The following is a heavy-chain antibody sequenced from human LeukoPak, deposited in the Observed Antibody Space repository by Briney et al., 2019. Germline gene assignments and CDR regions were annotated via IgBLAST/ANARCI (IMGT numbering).Heavy chain of an antibody. D-gene: IGHD3-16*01. CDR3: ASVVGGITPHFDY. Sequence: SETLSLTCTVSGGSSISYYWNWIRQPPGKGLEWIGYIYYSGSTKYNPSLKSRVTISVDTSKNKFSLKLSSVTAADTAVYYCASVVGGITPHFDYWGQGTLVTVSS. CDR1: GGSSISYY. V-gene: IGHV4-59*12. CDR2: IYYSGST. J-gene: IGHJ4*02.